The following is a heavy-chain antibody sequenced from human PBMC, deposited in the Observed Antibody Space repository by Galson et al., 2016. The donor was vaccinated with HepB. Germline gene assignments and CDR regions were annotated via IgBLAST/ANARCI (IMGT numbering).Heavy chain of an antibody. Sequence: SLRLSCATSGFNFNPAWLSWVRQAPGKGLEWVARIQSFTSGGTTDYAAPVKGRFTISRDDSQSTVYLRMDRLKSEDTGLYYCTSDVAAVGVGEFDYWGQGVLVTVSS. CDR2: IQSFTSGGTT. J-gene: IGHJ4*02. D-gene: IGHD3-10*01. V-gene: IGHV3-15*01. CDR3: TSDVAAVGVGEFDY. CDR1: GFNFNPAW.